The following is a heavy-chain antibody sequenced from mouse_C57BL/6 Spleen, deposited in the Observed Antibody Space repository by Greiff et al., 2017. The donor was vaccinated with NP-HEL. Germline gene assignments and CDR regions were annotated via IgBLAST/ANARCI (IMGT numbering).Heavy chain of an antibody. CDR3: ARATVVRWYFDV. J-gene: IGHJ1*03. CDR2: ISDGGSYT. Sequence: EVKVVESGGGLVKPGGSLKLSCAASGFTFSSYAMSWVRQTPEKRLEWVATISDGGSYTYYPDNVKGRFTISRDNAKNNLYLQMSHLKSEDTAMYYCARATVVRWYFDVWGTGTTVTVSS. D-gene: IGHD1-1*01. CDR1: GFTFSSYA. V-gene: IGHV5-4*03.